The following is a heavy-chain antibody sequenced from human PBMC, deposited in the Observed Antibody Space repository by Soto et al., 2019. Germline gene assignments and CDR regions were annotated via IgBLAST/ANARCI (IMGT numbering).Heavy chain of an antibody. CDR3: AKDLYCGHYDSTGYYRFDY. J-gene: IGHJ4*02. CDR2: ISGYGGIT. Sequence: PGGSLRLSCAASGFTFSSYAMTWVRQAPGKGLEWVSTISGYGGITDYAYSVKGRFSISRDNSKSTLFLQMNSLRAEDTAIYYCAKDLYCGHYDSTGYYRFDYWGQGTLVTVSS. D-gene: IGHD3-22*01. CDR1: GFTFSSYA. V-gene: IGHV3-23*01.